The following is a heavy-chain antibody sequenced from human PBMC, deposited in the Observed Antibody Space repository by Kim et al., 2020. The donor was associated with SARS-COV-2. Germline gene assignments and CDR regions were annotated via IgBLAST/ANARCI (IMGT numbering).Heavy chain of an antibody. Sequence: GGSLRLSCAASGFTFSSYDMNWVRQAPGKGLEWVSYISSSSSTIYYADSVKGRFTISRDNAKNSLYLQMNSLRAEDTAVYYCARDPYTGIYNYYGMHVWGQEPTHTVPS. CDR1: GFTFSSYD. D-gene: IGHD2-2*02. J-gene: IGHJ6*02. CDR3: ARDPYTGIYNYYGMHV. V-gene: IGHV3-48*03. CDR2: ISSSSSTI.